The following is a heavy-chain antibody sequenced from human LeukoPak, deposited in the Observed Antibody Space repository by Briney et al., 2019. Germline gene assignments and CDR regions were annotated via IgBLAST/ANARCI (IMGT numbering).Heavy chain of an antibody. Sequence: NTSETLSLTCIVSGGSISSYYWSWIRQPPGKALEWIGYIYYSGSTNYNPSLKSRVTISVDTSKNQFSLKLSSVTAADTAVYYCARHADILTGYPLDYWGQGTLVTVSS. V-gene: IGHV4-59*08. D-gene: IGHD3-9*01. CDR3: ARHADILTGYPLDY. CDR2: IYYSGST. J-gene: IGHJ4*02. CDR1: GGSISSYY.